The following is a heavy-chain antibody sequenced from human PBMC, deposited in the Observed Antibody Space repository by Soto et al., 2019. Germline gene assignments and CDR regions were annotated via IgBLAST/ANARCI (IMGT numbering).Heavy chain of an antibody. J-gene: IGHJ5*02. CDR1: GFTFSSYG. CDR3: AKDLEIAARLNWFDP. Sequence: LRLSCAASGFTFSSYGMHWVRQAPGKGLEWVAVISYDGSNKYYADSVKGRFTISRDNSKNTLYLQMNSLRAEDTAVYYCAKDLEIAARLNWFDPWGQGTLVTVSS. CDR2: ISYDGSNK. D-gene: IGHD6-6*01. V-gene: IGHV3-30*18.